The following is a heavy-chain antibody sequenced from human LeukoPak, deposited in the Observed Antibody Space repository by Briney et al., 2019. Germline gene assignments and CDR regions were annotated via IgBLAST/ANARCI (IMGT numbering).Heavy chain of an antibody. Sequence: SQTLSHTRALSGDTVSSNNVYRNWLRQSPSRGLEWLGRTYYRSKWYPEYAVTVKGRITISPDTSNNQFSLHLSSVTPEDTAVYYCARDVATTGWYTFDYWGQGTLVTVSA. CDR2: TYYRSKWYP. J-gene: IGHJ4*02. CDR1: GDTVSSNNVY. D-gene: IGHD6-19*01. CDR3: ARDVATTGWYTFDY. V-gene: IGHV6-1*01.